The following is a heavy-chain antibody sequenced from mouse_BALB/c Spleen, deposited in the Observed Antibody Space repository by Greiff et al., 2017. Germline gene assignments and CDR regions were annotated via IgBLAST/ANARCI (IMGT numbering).Heavy chain of an antibody. CDR1: GFTFSDYY. J-gene: IGHJ4*01. V-gene: IGHV5-4*02. CDR2: ISDGGSYT. CDR3: ARDRSYGLMDY. D-gene: IGHD1-1*02. Sequence: EVMLVESGGGLVKPGGSLKLSCAASGFTFSDYYMYWVRQTPEKRLEWVATISDGGSYTYYPDSVKGRFTISRDNAKNNLYLQMSSLKSEDTAMYYCARDRSYGLMDYWGQGTSVTVSS.